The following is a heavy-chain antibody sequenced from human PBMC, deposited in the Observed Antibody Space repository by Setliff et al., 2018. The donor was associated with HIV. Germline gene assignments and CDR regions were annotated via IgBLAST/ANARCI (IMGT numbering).Heavy chain of an antibody. J-gene: IGHJ4*02. V-gene: IGHV4-39*01. D-gene: IGHD3-10*01. CDR3: ARNTRAGDFDY. CDR1: GGSITTSTFY. CDR2: FYYSGST. Sequence: TLSLTCTVSGGSITTSTFYWGWIRQPPGKGLEWIGSFYYSGSTYYNPSLKSRVTISVDTSKNQFSLRLTSVTAADTAVYYCARNTRAGDFDYWGQGTLVTVSS.